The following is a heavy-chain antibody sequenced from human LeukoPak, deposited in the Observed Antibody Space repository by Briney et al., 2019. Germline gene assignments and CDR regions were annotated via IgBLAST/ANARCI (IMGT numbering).Heavy chain of an antibody. D-gene: IGHD6-6*01. CDR3: ARVGAARSRNLNYYYYGMDV. CDR1: GGSFSGYY. Sequence: KPSETLSLTCAVYGGSFSGYYWSWIRQPPGKGLEWIGEINHSGSTNYNPSLKSRVTISVDTSKNQFSLKLSSVTAADTAVYYCARVGAARSRNLNYYYYGMDVWGQGTTVTVSS. V-gene: IGHV4-34*01. CDR2: INHSGST. J-gene: IGHJ6*02.